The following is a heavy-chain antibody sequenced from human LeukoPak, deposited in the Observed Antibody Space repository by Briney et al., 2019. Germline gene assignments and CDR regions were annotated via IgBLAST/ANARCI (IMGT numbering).Heavy chain of an antibody. V-gene: IGHV3-30*18. Sequence: GGSLRPSCAASGFTFSSYGMHWVRQAPGKGLEWVAVISYDGSNKYYADSVKGRFTISRDNSKNTLYLQMNSLRAEDTAVYYCAKRLLGYCSGGSCPSDYYYGMDVWGQGTTVTVSS. CDR1: GFTFSSYG. CDR3: AKRLLGYCSGGSCPSDYYYGMDV. CDR2: ISYDGSNK. J-gene: IGHJ6*02. D-gene: IGHD2-15*01.